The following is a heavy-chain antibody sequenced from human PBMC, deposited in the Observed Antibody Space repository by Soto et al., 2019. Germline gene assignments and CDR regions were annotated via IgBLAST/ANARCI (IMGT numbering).Heavy chain of an antibody. V-gene: IGHV1-18*01. CDR2: ISAYNGNT. J-gene: IGHJ6*02. CDR1: GYTFTSYG. D-gene: IGHD6-13*01. Sequence: QVQLVQSGAEVKKPGASVKVSCKASGYTFTSYGISWVRQAPGQGLEWMGWISAYNGNTNYAQKLQGRVTMTTDTSTSTAYMELRSLRSDDTAVYYCAREPGQQLVSTYYYYGMDVWGQGTTVTVSS. CDR3: AREPGQQLVSTYYYYGMDV.